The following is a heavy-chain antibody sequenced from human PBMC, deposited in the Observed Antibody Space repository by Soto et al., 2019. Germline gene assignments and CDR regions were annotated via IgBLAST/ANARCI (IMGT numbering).Heavy chain of an antibody. V-gene: IGHV4-31*03. CDR3: ARLGYCSMTDCGPVGP. CDR2: MYYSGTT. D-gene: IGHD2-2*01. Sequence: QVQLQESGPGLVKLSQTLSLTCTVSGASISSGGYYWSWIRQHPGKGMEWIGYMYYSGTTYYNPSLKSRVTMSLDTSKNQFTIKLSSVTAADTAVYYCARLGYCSMTDCGPVGPWGPGIMVTVAT. CDR1: GASISSGGYY. J-gene: IGHJ5*02.